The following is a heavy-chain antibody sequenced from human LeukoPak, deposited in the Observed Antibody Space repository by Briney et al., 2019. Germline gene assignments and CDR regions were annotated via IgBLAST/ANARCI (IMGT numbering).Heavy chain of an antibody. CDR3: ARGTSASYSSSWYGY. Sequence: GGSLRLSCAASGFTVSSNYMSWVRQAPGKGPVWVSRINSDGSSTSYADSVKGRLTISRDNAKNTLYLQMNSLRAEDTAVYYCARGTSASYSSSWYGYWGQGTLVTVSS. J-gene: IGHJ4*02. CDR1: GFTVSSNY. CDR2: INSDGSST. D-gene: IGHD6-13*01. V-gene: IGHV3-74*01.